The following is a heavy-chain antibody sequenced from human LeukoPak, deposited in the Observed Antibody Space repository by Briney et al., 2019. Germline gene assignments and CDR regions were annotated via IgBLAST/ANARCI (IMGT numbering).Heavy chain of an antibody. CDR2: INPSGGST. D-gene: IGHD2-15*01. CDR1: GYTFTGYY. Sequence: ASVKVSCKASGYTFTGYYMHWVRQAPGQGLEWMGIINPSGGSTSYAQKFQGRVTMTRDTSTSTVYMELSSLRSEDTAVYYCARARLRLLEIVVGHSFDYWGQGTLVTVSS. V-gene: IGHV1-46*01. CDR3: ARARLRLLEIVVGHSFDY. J-gene: IGHJ4*02.